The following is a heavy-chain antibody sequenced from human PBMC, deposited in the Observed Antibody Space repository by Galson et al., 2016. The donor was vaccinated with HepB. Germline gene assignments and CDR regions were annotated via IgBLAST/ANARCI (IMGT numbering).Heavy chain of an antibody. CDR1: GFTFSTYT. V-gene: IGHV3-23*01. CDR3: AKDRYWNRDFGN. D-gene: IGHD1-1*01. CDR2: TDGSGGST. Sequence: SLSLSCAASGFTFSTYTMSWVRQAPGKGLEWVSGTDGSGGSTYYANSVKGRFTISRDNSKNTMYLQMNSLKAEDTAMYFCAKDRYWNRDFGNWGPGTLVTVAS. J-gene: IGHJ4*01.